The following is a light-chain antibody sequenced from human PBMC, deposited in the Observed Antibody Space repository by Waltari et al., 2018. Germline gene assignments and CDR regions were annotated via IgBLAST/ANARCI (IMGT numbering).Light chain of an antibody. CDR3: CSYVGSRTLV. J-gene: IGLJ2*01. CDR2: EST. CDR1: SSDIGTYNL. V-gene: IGLV2-23*01. Sequence: QSALTQPASVSGSPGQSITISCTGSSSDIGTYNLVSWYQQHPGKAPKLMIYESTKRPSGVSNRFSGFRSGNTASLTISGLQAEDEADYYCCSYVGSRTLVFGGGTKLTVL.